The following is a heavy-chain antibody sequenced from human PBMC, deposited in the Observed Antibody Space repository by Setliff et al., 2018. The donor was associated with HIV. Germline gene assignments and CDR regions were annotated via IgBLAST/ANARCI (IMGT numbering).Heavy chain of an antibody. CDR2: IYTSRGT. CDR1: GGSISGYH. V-gene: IGHV4-4*08. J-gene: IGHJ5*02. D-gene: IGHD7-27*01. Sequence: PSETLSLTCTVSGGSISGYHWNWLRQTPGKGLEWIGYIYTSRGTNYNHSLRTRVTISIDTSMNQFSLRLNALTAADTAVYYCARLGGNWGYWFDPWSQGTLVTVSS. CDR3: ARLGGNWGYWFDP.